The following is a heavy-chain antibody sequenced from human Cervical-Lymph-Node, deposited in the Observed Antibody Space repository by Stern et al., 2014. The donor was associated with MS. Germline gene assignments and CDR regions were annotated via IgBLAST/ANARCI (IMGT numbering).Heavy chain of an antibody. CDR2: ISSSRSYN. CDR1: GFTFSSYS. D-gene: IGHD3-16*01. CDR3: ARDQGDYYYYGMDV. J-gene: IGHJ6*02. Sequence: EVQLVESGGGLVKPGGSLRLSCAASGFTFSSYSMNWVRQATGKGLEWVSSISSSRSYNYYADSVKGRFTISRDNDQNSLYLTMNSLRAEDTAVYYCARDQGDYYYYGMDVWGQGTTVTVSS. V-gene: IGHV3-21*01.